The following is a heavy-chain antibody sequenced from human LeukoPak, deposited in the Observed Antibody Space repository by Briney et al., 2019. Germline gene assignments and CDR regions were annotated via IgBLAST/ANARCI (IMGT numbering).Heavy chain of an antibody. V-gene: IGHV3-23*01. CDR1: GLTFSSYS. J-gene: IGHJ4*02. D-gene: IGHD3-22*01. CDR3: AKIDSSSHYDRSPDY. CDR2: ISGSGAST. Sequence: PGGSLRLSCAASGLTFSSYSMHWVRQAPGKGLEWVLAISGSGASTYYADSVKGRFTISRDNSKNTLYLHMNRLRAEDTAVYYCAKIDSSSHYDRSPDYWGQGTLVTVSS.